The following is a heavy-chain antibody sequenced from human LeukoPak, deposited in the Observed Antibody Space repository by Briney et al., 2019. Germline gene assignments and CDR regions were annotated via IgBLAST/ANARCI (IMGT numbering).Heavy chain of an antibody. J-gene: IGHJ3*02. D-gene: IGHD3-22*01. Sequence: GGSLRLSCAASGFTFSSYSMNWVRQAPGKGLEWVSSISSSSSYIYYADSVKGRFTISRDNAKNSLYLQMNSLRAEDTAVYYCARDLLGIDSSGYSDTPDAFDIWGQGTMVTVSS. CDR3: ARDLLGIDSSGYSDTPDAFDI. CDR1: GFTFSSYS. V-gene: IGHV3-21*01. CDR2: ISSSSSYI.